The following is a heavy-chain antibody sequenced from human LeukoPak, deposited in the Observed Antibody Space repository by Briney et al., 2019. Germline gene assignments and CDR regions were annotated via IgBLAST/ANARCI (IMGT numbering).Heavy chain of an antibody. Sequence: GASVKVSCKASGYTFTSYGISWVRQAPGQGLEWMGGIIPIFGTANYAQKFQGRVTITADESTSTAYMELSSLRSEDTVVYYWARGLYGMDVWGQGTTVTVSS. J-gene: IGHJ6*02. V-gene: IGHV1-69*13. CDR3: ARGLYGMDV. CDR1: GYTFTSYG. CDR2: IIPIFGTA.